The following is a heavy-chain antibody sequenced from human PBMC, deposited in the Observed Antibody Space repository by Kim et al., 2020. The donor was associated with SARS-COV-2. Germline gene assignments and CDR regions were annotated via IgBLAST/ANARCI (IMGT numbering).Heavy chain of an antibody. V-gene: IGHV4-59*13. Sequence: SETLSLTCTVSGGSISSYYWSWIRQPPGKGLEWIGYIYYSGSTNYNPSLKSRVTISVDTSKNQFSLKLSSVTAADTAVYYCARVGQQWLAYFQHWGQGTLVTVSS. D-gene: IGHD6-19*01. CDR2: IYYSGST. J-gene: IGHJ1*01. CDR1: GGSISSYY. CDR3: ARVGQQWLAYFQH.